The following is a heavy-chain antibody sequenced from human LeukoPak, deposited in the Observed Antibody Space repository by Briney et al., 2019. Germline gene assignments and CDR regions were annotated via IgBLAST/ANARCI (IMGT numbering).Heavy chain of an antibody. V-gene: IGHV4-39*02. J-gene: IGHJ4*02. D-gene: IGHD5-24*01. Sequence: SETLSLTCTVSGGSISSDSYYWGWIRQSPGKGLEWIGNIYYSGSTYYSLSLKSRVTISVDTSKNQFSLKLSSVTAADTAVYYCARDGYNPIDYWGQGTLVTVSS. CDR2: IYYSGST. CDR1: GGSISSDSYY. CDR3: ARDGYNPIDY.